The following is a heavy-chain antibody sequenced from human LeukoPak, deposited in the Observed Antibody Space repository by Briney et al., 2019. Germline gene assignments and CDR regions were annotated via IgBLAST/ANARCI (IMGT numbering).Heavy chain of an antibody. Sequence: GGSLRLSCAAYGFTFSSYGMSWVRQAPGEGLEWVSGITGSGDTTYYADSVKGRFTISRDNSENTLYLQMNSLRAEDTAVYYCAKMGWGRYCSSTSCYCFDYWGQGTLVTVSS. CDR2: ITGSGDTT. CDR3: AKMGWGRYCSSTSCYCFDY. V-gene: IGHV3-23*01. D-gene: IGHD2-2*01. CDR1: GFTFSSYG. J-gene: IGHJ4*02.